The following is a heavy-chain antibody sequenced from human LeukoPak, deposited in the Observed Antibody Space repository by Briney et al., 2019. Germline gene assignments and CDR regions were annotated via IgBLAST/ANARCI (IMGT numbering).Heavy chain of an antibody. Sequence: GGSPRLSCAASGFTFSSYSMNWIRQAPGKGLEWVSSISSSTSYIYYADSVKGRFTISKDNAKNSLYLQMNSLRAEDTAVYYCARAGGSTVSHSDYWGQGTLVTVSS. D-gene: IGHD4-17*01. CDR1: GFTFSSYS. J-gene: IGHJ4*02. CDR2: ISSSTSYI. V-gene: IGHV3-21*01. CDR3: ARAGGSTVSHSDY.